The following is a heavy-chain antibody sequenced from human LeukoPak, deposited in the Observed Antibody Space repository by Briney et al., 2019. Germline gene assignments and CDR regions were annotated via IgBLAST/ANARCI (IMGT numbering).Heavy chain of an antibody. J-gene: IGHJ4*02. CDR1: GFTFSSYV. CDR3: AKGYSSGWYDADFDS. V-gene: IGHV3-23*01. CDR2: ISGSGGSI. Sequence: GGSLRLSCAASGFTFSSYVMSWVRQAPGKGLEWVSAISGSGGSIYYADSVKGRSTISRDNSKDTLYLQRNSLRAEDTAVYYCAKGYSSGWYDADFDSWGQGTLVTVSS. D-gene: IGHD6-19*01.